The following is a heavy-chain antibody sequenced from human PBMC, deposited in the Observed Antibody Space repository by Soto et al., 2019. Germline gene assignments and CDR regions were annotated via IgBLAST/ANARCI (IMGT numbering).Heavy chain of an antibody. J-gene: IGHJ4*02. Sequence: QVQLQESGPGLVKPSQTLSLTCSVSGDSIRNGDYYWNWIRQPPGKGLEWIGRIYYSGHAYYNPSLQRRVTIAVDTSKTPFSLRLSSGTAAESAVYDCTKVWFGEVVPDYWGQGTVVTVSS. V-gene: IGHV4-30-4*01. CDR1: GDSIRNGDYY. CDR2: IYYSGHA. D-gene: IGHD3-10*01. CDR3: TKVWFGEVVPDY.